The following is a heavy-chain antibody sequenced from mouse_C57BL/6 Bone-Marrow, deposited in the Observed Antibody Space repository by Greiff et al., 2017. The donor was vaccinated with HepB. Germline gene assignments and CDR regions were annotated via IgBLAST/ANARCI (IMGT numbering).Heavy chain of an antibody. D-gene: IGHD1-1*01. Sequence: VKLVESGAELARPGASVKLSCKASGYTFTSYGISWVKQRTGQGLEWIGEIYPRSGNTYYNEKFKGKATLTADKSSSTAYMELRSLTSEDSAVYFCAKLYYGSGGTDYWGQGTTLTVSS. J-gene: IGHJ2*01. CDR3: AKLYYGSGGTDY. CDR1: GYTFTSYG. V-gene: IGHV1-81*01. CDR2: IYPRSGNT.